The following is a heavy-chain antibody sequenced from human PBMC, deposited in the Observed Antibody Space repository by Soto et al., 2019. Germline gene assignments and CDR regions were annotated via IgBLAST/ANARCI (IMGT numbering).Heavy chain of an antibody. CDR1: GYTFTSYA. Sequence: GASVKVSCKASGYTFTSYAMHWVRQAPGQRLEWMGWINAGNGNTKYSQKFQGRVTITGDTSASTAYMELSSLRSEDTAVYYCARDSAVAGTRWFDPWGQGTLVTVSS. D-gene: IGHD6-19*01. CDR3: ARDSAVAGTRWFDP. J-gene: IGHJ5*02. V-gene: IGHV1-3*01. CDR2: INAGNGNT.